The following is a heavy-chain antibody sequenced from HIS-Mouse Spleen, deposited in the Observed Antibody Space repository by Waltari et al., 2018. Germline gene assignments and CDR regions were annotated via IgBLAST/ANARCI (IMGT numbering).Heavy chain of an antibody. CDR1: GFTFSSYA. D-gene: IGHD2-2*01. V-gene: IGHV3-30*04. Sequence: QVQLVESGGGVVQPGRSLRLSCAASGFTFSSYAMHCVRQAPGKGLEWVAVISYDGSNKYYADSVKGRFTISRDNSKNTLYLQMNSLRAEDTAVYYCARPEERYLVVPAAFDYWGQGTLVTVSS. CDR2: ISYDGSNK. J-gene: IGHJ4*02. CDR3: ARPEERYLVVPAAFDY.